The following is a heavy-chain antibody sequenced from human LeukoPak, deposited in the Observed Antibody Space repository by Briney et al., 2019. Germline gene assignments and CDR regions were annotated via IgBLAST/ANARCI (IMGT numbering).Heavy chain of an antibody. CDR1: GYTFTGYY. V-gene: IGHV1-2*02. Sequence: ASVKVSCKASGYTFTGYYMHWVRQAPGQGREWMGWINPNSGGTNYTQKFQARFNMTRETSISTSSMELSRLRSDDTAVYYCARDRVRTTALIDYWGQGTLVTASS. J-gene: IGHJ4*02. CDR2: INPNSGGT. D-gene: IGHD1-7*01. CDR3: ARDRVRTTALIDY.